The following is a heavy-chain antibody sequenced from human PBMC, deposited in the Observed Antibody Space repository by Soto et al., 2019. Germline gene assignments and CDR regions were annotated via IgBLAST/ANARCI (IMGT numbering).Heavy chain of an antibody. CDR2: IYSGGST. V-gene: IGHV3-53*04. Sequence: VGSLRLSCASSGFTVSSNYMNLVRQAPGKGLEWVSVIYSGGSTYYADSVKGRFTISRHNSKNTLYLQMNSLRAEDTAVYYCARQSGTYDETYYYYYGMDVWGQGTTVTVSS. CDR3: ARQSGTYDETYYYYYGMDV. D-gene: IGHD3-10*01. J-gene: IGHJ6*02. CDR1: GFTVSSNY.